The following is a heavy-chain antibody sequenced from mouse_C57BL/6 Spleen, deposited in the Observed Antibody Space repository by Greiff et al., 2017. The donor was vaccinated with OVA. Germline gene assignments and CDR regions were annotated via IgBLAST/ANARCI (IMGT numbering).Heavy chain of an antibody. CDR3: ARSYYYGSSRDYAMDY. Sequence: VHLVESGAELVKPGASVKMSCKASGYTFTTYPIEWMKQNHGKSLEWIGNFHPYNDDTKYNEKFKGKATLTVEKSSSTVYLELSRLTSDDSAVYYCARSYYYGSSRDYAMDYWGQGTSVTVSS. CDR1: GYTFTTYP. D-gene: IGHD1-1*01. V-gene: IGHV1-47*01. J-gene: IGHJ4*01. CDR2: FHPYNDDT.